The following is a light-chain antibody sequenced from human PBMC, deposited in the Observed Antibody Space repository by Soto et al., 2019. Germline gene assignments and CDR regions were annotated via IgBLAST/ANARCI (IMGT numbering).Light chain of an antibody. V-gene: IGKV3-15*01. J-gene: IGKJ1*01. CDR3: QQYNNWPRT. Sequence: EIVMTQSPVTLSVFPGERATLSCRASQSVSSNLAWYQQKPGQAPRLLIYGASTRATGIPARFSGSGSGTEFTLTICSLQSEDFAVYYCQQYNNWPRTFGQGTKVEIK. CDR2: GAS. CDR1: QSVSSN.